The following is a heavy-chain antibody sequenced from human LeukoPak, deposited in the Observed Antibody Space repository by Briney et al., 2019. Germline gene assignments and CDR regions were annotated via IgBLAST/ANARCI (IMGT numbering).Heavy chain of an antibody. CDR1: GFIFSSYA. V-gene: IGHV3-48*01. J-gene: IGHJ4*02. D-gene: IGHD3-16*01. CDR2: ISSSSSTI. CDR3: ARAGGIGY. Sequence: GWSLRLSCAASGFIFSSYAMSWVRQARGKGLEWVSYISSSSSTIYYADSVKGRFTISRDNAKNSLYLQMNSLRAEDTAVYYCARAGGIGYWGQGTLVTVSS.